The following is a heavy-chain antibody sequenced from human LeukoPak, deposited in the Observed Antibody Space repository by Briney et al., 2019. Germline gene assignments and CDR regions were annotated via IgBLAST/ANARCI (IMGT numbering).Heavy chain of an antibody. J-gene: IGHJ4*02. D-gene: IGHD7-27*01. CDR2: IYTSGST. CDR3: ARDNWGTIDY. Sequence: SQTLSLTCAVSGGSISSGSYYWSWIRQPAGKGLEWIGRIYTSGSTNYNPSPKSRVTISVDTSKNQFSLKLSSVTAADTAVYYCARDNWGTIDYWGQGTLVTVSS. CDR1: GGSISSGSYY. V-gene: IGHV4-61*02.